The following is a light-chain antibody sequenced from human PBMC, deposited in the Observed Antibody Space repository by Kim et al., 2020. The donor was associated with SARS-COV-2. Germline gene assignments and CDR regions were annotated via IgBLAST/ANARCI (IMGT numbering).Light chain of an antibody. V-gene: IGLV2-14*03. Sequence: GQSITISCSGTSNDVGGFDYVSWYQQHPGKAPKVMIYDVCNRPSGVPNRFSASKSGNTASLTISGLHAEDEANYYCSSYSSSTAVLFGGGTQLTVL. CDR1: SNDVGGFDY. CDR3: SSYSSSTAVL. CDR2: DVC. J-gene: IGLJ2*01.